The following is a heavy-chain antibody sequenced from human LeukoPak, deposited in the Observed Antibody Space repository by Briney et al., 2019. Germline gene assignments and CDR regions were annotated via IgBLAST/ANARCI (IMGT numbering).Heavy chain of an antibody. Sequence: GGSLRLSCAASGFTFSSYAMHWVRQAPGKGLEWVAVISYDGSNKYYADSVKGRFTISRDNSKNTLYLQMNSLRAEDTAVYYCARVGVADDPWGQGTLVTVSS. CDR3: ARVGVADDP. V-gene: IGHV3-30-3*01. J-gene: IGHJ5*02. CDR2: ISYDGSNK. D-gene: IGHD3-3*01. CDR1: GFTFSSYA.